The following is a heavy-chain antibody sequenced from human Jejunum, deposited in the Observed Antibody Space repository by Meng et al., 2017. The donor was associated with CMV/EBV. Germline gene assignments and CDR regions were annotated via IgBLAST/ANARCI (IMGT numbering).Heavy chain of an antibody. D-gene: IGHD3-9*01. J-gene: IGHJ4*02. V-gene: IGHV4-61*02. CDR1: GGSVSSASYL. CDR2: MYSSGST. Sequence: VPLQESGPGLVKPSQTLSLTCIVSGGSVSSASYLWSWIRQPAGKGLEGIGRMYSSGSTYYNPSLKSRLTMSIDTSKNQFSLELSSVTAADTAVYYCARMTGTNYFDYWGQGTLVTVSS. CDR3: ARMTGTNYFDY.